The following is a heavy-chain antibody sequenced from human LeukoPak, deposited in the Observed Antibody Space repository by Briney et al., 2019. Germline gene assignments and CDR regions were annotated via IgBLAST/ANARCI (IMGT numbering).Heavy chain of an antibody. CDR3: ARDPKGIRAALDI. CDR2: ISGYNGDT. Sequence: ASVTVSCKASGYTFTIYGFTWVRQAPGQGLEWMGWISGYNGDTNYAQKFQGRVTMTTDTSTTTAYMELRSLRSNDTAVYYCARDPKGIRAALDIWGQGTMVTVSS. V-gene: IGHV1-18*01. CDR1: GYTFTIYG. D-gene: IGHD3-10*01. J-gene: IGHJ3*02.